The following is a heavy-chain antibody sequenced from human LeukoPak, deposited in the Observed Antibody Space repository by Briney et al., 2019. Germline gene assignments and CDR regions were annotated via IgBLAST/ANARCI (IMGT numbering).Heavy chain of an antibody. CDR2: INHSGST. CDR3: ARGAARYYYGSGSYYVFRY. CDR1: GGSFSGYY. J-gene: IGHJ4*02. D-gene: IGHD3-10*01. Sequence: SETLSLTCAVYGGSFSGYYWSWIRQPPGKGLEWIGEINHSGSTNYNPSLKSRVTISVDTSKNQFSLKLSSVTAADTAVYYCARGAARYYYGSGSYYVFRYWGQGTLVTVPS. V-gene: IGHV4-34*01.